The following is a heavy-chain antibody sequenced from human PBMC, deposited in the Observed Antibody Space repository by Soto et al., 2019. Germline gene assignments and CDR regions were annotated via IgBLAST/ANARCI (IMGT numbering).Heavy chain of an antibody. CDR3: ARGYGKERSAFDI. CDR2: IYSGGST. V-gene: IGHV3-66*01. Sequence: GGSLRPSCAASGFTVSSNYMSWVRQAPEKGLEWVSLIYSGGSTYYPDSVKGRFTISRDNSKNTLYLQMNSLRAEDTAVYYCARGYGKERSAFDIWGQGTMVPVS. J-gene: IGHJ3*02. CDR1: GFTVSSNY. D-gene: IGHD5-18*01.